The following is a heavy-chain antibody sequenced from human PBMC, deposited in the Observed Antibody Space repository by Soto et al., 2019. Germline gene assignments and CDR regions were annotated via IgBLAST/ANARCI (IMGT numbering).Heavy chain of an antibody. CDR2: VVVGSGST. V-gene: IGHV1-58*02. D-gene: IGHD3-22*01. CDR3: AADSGDDSTGYGADY. J-gene: IGHJ4*02. CDR1: GSTFRSSA. Sequence: QMQLVQSGPEVKKLGTSVKVSCKASGSTFRSSAIQWVRQARGQRLEWIGWVVVGSGSTNYAPKFQERVTIRRDMATRTSYMELSSLRSEDTALYYCAADSGDDSTGYGADYWGQGTLVTVSS.